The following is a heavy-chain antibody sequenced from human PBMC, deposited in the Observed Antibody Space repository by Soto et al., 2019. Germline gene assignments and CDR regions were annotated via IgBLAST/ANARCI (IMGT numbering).Heavy chain of an antibody. CDR2: IYTSGST. D-gene: IGHD6-13*01. Sequence: SETLSLTCTVSGGSISSYYWSWIRQPAGKGLEWIGRIYTSGSTNYNPSLKSRVTMSVDTSKNQFSLKLSSVTAAGTAVYYCARDGIAAGTIWFDPWGQGTLVTVSS. J-gene: IGHJ5*02. CDR1: GGSISSYY. V-gene: IGHV4-4*07. CDR3: ARDGIAAGTIWFDP.